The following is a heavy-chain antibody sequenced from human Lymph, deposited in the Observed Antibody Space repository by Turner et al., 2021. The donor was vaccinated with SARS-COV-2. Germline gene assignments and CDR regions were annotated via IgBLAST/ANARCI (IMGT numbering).Heavy chain of an antibody. CDR2: IWNEESNK. D-gene: IGHD1-26*01. CDR1: GFTFRSDG. J-gene: IGHJ4*02. V-gene: IGHV3-33*01. Sequence: VQLVESGGGVLQPRRALRLSRAASGFTFRSDGMHWVRQAPGKGLGWVAVIWNEESNKYHADTVKGRFTISRDNSKNTLYLQMNSLRAEDTAVYYCARGGVVGATSGLDYWGQGTLVTVSS. CDR3: ARGGVVGATSGLDY.